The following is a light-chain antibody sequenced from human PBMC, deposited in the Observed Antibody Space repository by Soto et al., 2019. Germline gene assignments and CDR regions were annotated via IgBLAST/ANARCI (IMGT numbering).Light chain of an antibody. CDR3: QQRSNWPLT. CDR2: DAS. CDR1: QSVSSY. J-gene: IGKJ3*01. Sequence: EIVLTQSPATLSLSPGERATLSCRASQSVSSYLVWYQQKPGQAPRLLIYDASSRATGIPARFSGSGSGTDFTLTISSLEPEDSAVYYCQQRSNWPLTFGPGTKVDIK. V-gene: IGKV3-11*01.